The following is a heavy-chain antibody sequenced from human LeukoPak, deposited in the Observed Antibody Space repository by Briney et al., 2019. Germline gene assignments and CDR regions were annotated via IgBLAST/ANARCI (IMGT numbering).Heavy chain of an antibody. CDR3: ARVVGVGSIYDAFDI. Sequence: SETLSLACTASGGSVSSYDWSLIRQPPGKGLEWIGYIYYSGSTNYNPSLKSRVTISVDTSKNQFSLKLSSVTAADTAVYYCARVVGVGSIYDAFDIWGQGTMVTVSS. D-gene: IGHD3-22*01. CDR2: IYYSGST. J-gene: IGHJ3*02. CDR1: GGSVSSYD. V-gene: IGHV4-59*02.